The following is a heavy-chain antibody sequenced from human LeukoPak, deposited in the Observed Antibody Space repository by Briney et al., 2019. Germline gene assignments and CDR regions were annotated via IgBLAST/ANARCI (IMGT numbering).Heavy chain of an antibody. Sequence: ASVKVSCKASGYTFTGYYMHWVRQAPGQGLEWMGWINPNSGGTNYAQKFQGRVTMTRDTSISTAYMELSRLRSDDTAVYCCAREDYYGSGSYFDYWGQGTLVTVSS. J-gene: IGHJ4*02. V-gene: IGHV1-2*02. D-gene: IGHD3-10*01. CDR1: GYTFTGYY. CDR3: AREDYYGSGSYFDY. CDR2: INPNSGGT.